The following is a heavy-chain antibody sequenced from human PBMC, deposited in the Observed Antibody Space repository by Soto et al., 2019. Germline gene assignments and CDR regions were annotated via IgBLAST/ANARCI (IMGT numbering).Heavy chain of an antibody. CDR2: IYYSGIT. J-gene: IGHJ4*02. Sequence: SETLSLTCTVSSGSISSGGYYWSWIRQHPGKGLGWIGYIYYSGITYYHPSLKSRVTISVDTSKNQFSLKLSSVTAADTAVYYCARWPQLEPRFDYWGQGTLATVSS. CDR1: SGSISSGGYY. D-gene: IGHD1-1*01. V-gene: IGHV4-31*03. CDR3: ARWPQLEPRFDY.